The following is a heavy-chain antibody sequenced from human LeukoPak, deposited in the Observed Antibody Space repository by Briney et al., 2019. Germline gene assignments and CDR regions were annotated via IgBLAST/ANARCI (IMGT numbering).Heavy chain of an antibody. CDR1: GYTFTTYG. CDR3: ARPLPKDYGDYRGYGMDV. V-gene: IGHV1-18*01. CDR2: ISTDDGNT. D-gene: IGHD4-17*01. Sequence: ASVKVSCKASGYTFTTYGITWVRQAPGQGLEWMGWISTDDGNTNYAQKLQGRVTVTTDTSTSTAYMGLRSLRSDDTAVYYCARPLPKDYGDYRGYGMDVWGQGATVTVSS. J-gene: IGHJ6*02.